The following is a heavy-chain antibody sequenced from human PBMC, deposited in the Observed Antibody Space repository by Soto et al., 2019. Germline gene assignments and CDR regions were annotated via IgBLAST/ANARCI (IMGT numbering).Heavy chain of an antibody. CDR3: ARAARAYGDCDY. CDR2: MNPNSGNT. CDR1: GYTFTSYD. V-gene: IGHV1-8*01. Sequence: ASVKVSCKASGYTFTSYDIHWVRQATGQGLEWVGLMNPNSGNTGYAQKFQGRVTMTRNTSLSTAYMELSSLRSDDTAVYFCARAARAYGDCDYWGQGTLVTVSS. D-gene: IGHD4-17*01. J-gene: IGHJ4*02.